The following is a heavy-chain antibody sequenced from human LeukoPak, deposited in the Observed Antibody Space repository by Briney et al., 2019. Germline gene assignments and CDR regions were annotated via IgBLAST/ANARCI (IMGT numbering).Heavy chain of an antibody. J-gene: IGHJ6*03. V-gene: IGHV3-23*01. CDR2: ISGSGGRT. CDR1: GFTFSSYA. Sequence: GGSLRLSCAASGFTFSSYAMSWARQAPGKGLEWVSTISGSGGRTDYADSVKGRFTISRDNSKNTVYLQLNSLRAEDTAVYYCAKDRGHCINGVCHNYYYMDVWGKGTTVAVSS. D-gene: IGHD2-8*01. CDR3: AKDRGHCINGVCHNYYYMDV.